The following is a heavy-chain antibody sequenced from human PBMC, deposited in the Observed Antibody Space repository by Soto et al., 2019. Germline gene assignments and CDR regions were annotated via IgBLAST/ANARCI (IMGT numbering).Heavy chain of an antibody. V-gene: IGHV1-69*01. D-gene: IGHD3-9*01. CDR3: VEGYDILTGYYGPLDY. J-gene: IGHJ4*02. CDR1: GGTFSSYA. CDR2: IIPIFGTA. Sequence: QVQLVQSGAEVKKPGSSVKVSCKASGGTFSSYAISWVRQAPGQGLEWMGGIIPIFGTANYAQKFQGRVTITADESTSTAYMELSSLRSEDTAVYYCVEGYDILTGYYGPLDYWGQGTLVTVSS.